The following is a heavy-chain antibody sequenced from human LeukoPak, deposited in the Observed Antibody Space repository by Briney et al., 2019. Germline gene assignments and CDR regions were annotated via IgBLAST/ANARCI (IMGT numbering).Heavy chain of an antibody. J-gene: IGHJ4*02. V-gene: IGHV4-61*02. CDR3: ARDGSKALQGFDY. CDR1: GGSISSGSYY. D-gene: IGHD1-26*01. CDR2: IYTSGST. Sequence: SETLSLTCTVSGGSISSGSYYWSWTRRPAGKGLEWIGRIYTSGSTNYNPSLKSRVTISVDTSKNQFSLKLSSVTAADTAVYYCARDGSKALQGFDYWGQGTLVTVSS.